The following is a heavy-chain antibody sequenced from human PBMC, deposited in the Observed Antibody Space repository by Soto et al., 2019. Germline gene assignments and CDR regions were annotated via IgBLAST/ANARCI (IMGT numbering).Heavy chain of an antibody. CDR3: SRSLFSSSWYMVN. CDR1: GYFISRGYY. J-gene: IGHJ4*01. V-gene: IGHV4-38-2*01. D-gene: IGHD6-13*01. Sequence: ASENLSLTCGVSGYFISRGYYWGWIRQPPGKGLKWIGSIYHSGTTYYNPSLKSRVTISIDTSKNQFSLRLNSVTAADTAVYFCSRSLFSSSWYMVNWGHG. CDR2: IYHSGTT.